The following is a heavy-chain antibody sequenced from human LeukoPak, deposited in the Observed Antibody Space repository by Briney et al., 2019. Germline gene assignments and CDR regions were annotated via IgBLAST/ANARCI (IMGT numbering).Heavy chain of an antibody. V-gene: IGHV3-74*01. CDR3: GRDINMNFLDV. CDR1: GFSFTTYV. D-gene: IGHD3/OR15-3a*01. J-gene: IGHJ2*01. CDR2: ISHDGTVT. Sequence: GGSLRLSCAASGFSFTTYVMHWVRRAPGKGLMWVSRISHDGTVTSYADSVKGRFTISRDNAKNTLFLQMNSLRAEDTAIYYCGRDINMNFLDVWGRGALVTVSS.